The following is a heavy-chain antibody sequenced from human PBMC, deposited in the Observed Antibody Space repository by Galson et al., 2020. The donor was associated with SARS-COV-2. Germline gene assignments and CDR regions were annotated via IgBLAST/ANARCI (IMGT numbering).Heavy chain of an antibody. CDR3: AKETDDHTCSWFDY. Sequence: QLGESLKISCAASGLTFSSSAMHWVRQAPGKGLEWVAIISYAGTTEYNSDSVKGRFTISRDNSKNTLYLQMNSLRPDDTAVYYCAKETDDHTCSWFDYWGQGTLVTVSS. J-gene: IGHJ5*01. CDR2: ISYAGTTE. V-gene: IGHV3-30-3*02. D-gene: IGHD2-2*02. CDR1: GLTFSSSA.